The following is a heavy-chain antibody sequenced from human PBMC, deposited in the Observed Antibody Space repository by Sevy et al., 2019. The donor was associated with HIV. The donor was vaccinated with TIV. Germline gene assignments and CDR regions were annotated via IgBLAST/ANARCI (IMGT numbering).Heavy chain of an antibody. CDR2: INSDGSST. CDR3: ARRGGYSYGYYYYYYMDV. V-gene: IGHV3-74*01. D-gene: IGHD5-18*01. J-gene: IGHJ6*03. Sequence: GGSLRLSCAASGFTFSSYWMHWVRQAPGKGLVWVSRINSDGSSTTYADSVKGRFTISRDNAKNTLYLQMNSLRAEDTAVYYCARRGGYSYGYYYYYYMDVWGKGTTVTVSS. CDR1: GFTFSSYW.